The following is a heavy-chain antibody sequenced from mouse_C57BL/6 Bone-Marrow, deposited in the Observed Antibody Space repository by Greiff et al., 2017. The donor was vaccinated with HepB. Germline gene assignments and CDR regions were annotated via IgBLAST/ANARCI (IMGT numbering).Heavy chain of an antibody. CDR1: GFTFSSYA. D-gene: IGHD1-1*01. CDR3: AIYYGSSYWYFDV. J-gene: IGHJ1*03. Sequence: EVQGVESGGGLVKPGGSLKLSCAASGFTFSSYAMSWVRQTPEKRLEWVATISDGGSYTYYPDNVKGRFTISRDNAKNNLYLQMSHLKSEDTALYYCAIYYGSSYWYFDVWGTGTTVTVSS. CDR2: ISDGGSYT. V-gene: IGHV5-4*01.